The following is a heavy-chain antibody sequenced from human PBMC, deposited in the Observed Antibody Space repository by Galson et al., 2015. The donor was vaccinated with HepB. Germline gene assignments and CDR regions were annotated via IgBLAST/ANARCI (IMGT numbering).Heavy chain of an antibody. V-gene: IGHV3-11*01. J-gene: IGHJ3*02. CDR2: ITSGGSTR. CDR3: ARDALVSNDAFDI. Sequence: SLRLSCAASGFTFSDYYMSWIRQAPGKGLEWVSYITSGGSTRYYADSVKGRFTTPRDNAKNSLYLQMNSLRAGDTAVYYCARDALVSNDAFDIRGQGTMVTVSS. CDR1: GFTFSDYY.